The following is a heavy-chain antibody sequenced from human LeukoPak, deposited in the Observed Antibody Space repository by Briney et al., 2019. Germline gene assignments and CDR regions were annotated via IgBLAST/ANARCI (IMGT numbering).Heavy chain of an antibody. J-gene: IGHJ5*02. CDR2: VFYSGRA. V-gene: IGHV4-39*01. CDR1: GGSITSSSHY. CDR3: ASELRTPYSYPEPNWFDP. D-gene: IGHD3-16*01. Sequence: SETLSLTCSVSGGSITSSSHYWAWICQSPGKGLEWIGSVFYSGRAYYNPSLKSRLTISVDTSNNQFSLKLSSVPAADTAVYYCASELRTPYSYPEPNWFDPWGQGTLVTVFS.